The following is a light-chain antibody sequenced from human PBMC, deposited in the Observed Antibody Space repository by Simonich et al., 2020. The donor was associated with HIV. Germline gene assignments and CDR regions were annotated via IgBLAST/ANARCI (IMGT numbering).Light chain of an antibody. J-gene: IGKJ1*01. CDR2: KAS. V-gene: IGKV1-5*03. CDR3: QHYNSYPTWT. Sequence: DIQMTQSPSTLSASVGDRVTITCLASQSISNWLAWYQQKPGKAPKLLIYKASSLESGVPSRFSGSGSGTEFTLTISSLQPDDFATYYCQHYNSYPTWTFGQGTKVEIK. CDR1: QSISNW.